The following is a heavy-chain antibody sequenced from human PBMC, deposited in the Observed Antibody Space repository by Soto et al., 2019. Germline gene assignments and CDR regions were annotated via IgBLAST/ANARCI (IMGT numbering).Heavy chain of an antibody. CDR2: ISGYNGNT. Sequence: QVQLVQSAAEVRKPGAAVKVSCKTSGYNFSNYDISWVRQAPGQGPEWMGWISGYNGNTNFAQKFQGRVTMATDTSTSTAYRELRNLIFDDTAVYYCARRSIFGVVSFGDYWGQGTLVIVSS. CDR3: ARRSIFGVVSFGDY. V-gene: IGHV1-18*01. CDR1: GYNFSNYD. J-gene: IGHJ4*01. D-gene: IGHD3-3*01.